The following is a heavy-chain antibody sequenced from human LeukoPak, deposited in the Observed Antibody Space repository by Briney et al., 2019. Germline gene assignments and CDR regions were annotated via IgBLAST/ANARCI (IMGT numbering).Heavy chain of an antibody. CDR1: GGSFSAYY. CDR3: ARLDISTTWYAFGY. D-gene: IGHD5-12*01. CDR2: IYHSGNT. J-gene: IGHJ4*02. Sequence: SETLSLTCAVYGGSFSAYYWSWIRQPPGKGLEWIGEIYHSGNTNYNPSLKSRVTISVDTSNNHFSLKLSSVTAADTAVYYCARLDISTTWYAFGYWGQGTLVTVSS. V-gene: IGHV4-34*01.